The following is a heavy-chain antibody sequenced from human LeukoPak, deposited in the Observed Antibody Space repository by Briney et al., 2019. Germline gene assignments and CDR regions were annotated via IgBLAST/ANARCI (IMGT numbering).Heavy chain of an antibody. Sequence: PGGSLRLSCSASGFTFSSYAMHWVRQAPGRGLEYVSAISSNGGSTYYADSVKGRFTISRDNSKNTLYLQMSSLRAEDTAVYYSVKAGGRSYYYDSSGYPPDYWGQGTLVTVSS. V-gene: IGHV3-64D*06. CDR2: ISSNGGST. D-gene: IGHD3-22*01. J-gene: IGHJ4*02. CDR3: VKAGGRSYYYDSSGYPPDY. CDR1: GFTFSSYA.